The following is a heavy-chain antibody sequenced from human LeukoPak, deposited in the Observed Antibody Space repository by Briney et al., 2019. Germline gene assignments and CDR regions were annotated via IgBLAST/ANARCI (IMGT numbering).Heavy chain of an antibody. V-gene: IGHV1-2*02. J-gene: IGHJ4*02. Sequence: ASVKVSCKASVYTFTGYYMHWVRQAPGQGLEWMGWINPNSGGTNYAQKFQGRVTMTRDTSISTAYMELSRLRSDDTAVYYCARDPLAVAGVFDYWGQGTLVTVSS. CDR1: VYTFTGYY. CDR2: INPNSGGT. CDR3: ARDPLAVAGVFDY. D-gene: IGHD6-19*01.